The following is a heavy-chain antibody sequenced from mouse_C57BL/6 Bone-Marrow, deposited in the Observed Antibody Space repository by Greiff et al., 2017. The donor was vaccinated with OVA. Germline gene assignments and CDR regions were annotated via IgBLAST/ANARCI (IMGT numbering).Heavy chain of an antibody. D-gene: IGHD1-1*01. V-gene: IGHV5-12*01. CDR2: ISNGGGST. CDR1: GFTFSDYY. CDR3: AIITTKRSYFDY. J-gene: IGHJ2*01. Sequence: EVQLQESGGGLVQPGGSLKLSCAASGFTFSDYYMYWVRQTPEKRLEWVAYISNGGGSTYYPDTVKGRFTISRDNAKNTLYLQMSRLKSEDTAMYYCAIITTKRSYFDYWGQGTTLTVSS.